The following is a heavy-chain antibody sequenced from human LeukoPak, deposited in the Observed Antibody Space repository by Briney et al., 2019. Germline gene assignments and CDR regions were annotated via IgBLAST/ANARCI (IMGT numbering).Heavy chain of an antibody. CDR1: GYTFTGYY. J-gene: IGHJ4*02. CDR2: INPNSGGT. Sequence: ASVKVSCKASGYTFTGYYMHGVRQAPGQGLEWMGWINPNSGGTNYAQKFQGRVTMTRDTSISTAYMELSRLRSDDTAVYYCARDYNVLRFLEWLPTFDYWGQGTLVTVSS. D-gene: IGHD3-3*01. CDR3: ARDYNVLRFLEWLPTFDY. V-gene: IGHV1-2*02.